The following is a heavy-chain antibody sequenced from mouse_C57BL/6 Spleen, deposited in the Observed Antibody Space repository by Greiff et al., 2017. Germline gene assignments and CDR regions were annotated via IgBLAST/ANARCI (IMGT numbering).Heavy chain of an antibody. Sequence: QVQLQQPGAELVRPGSSVKLSCKASGYTFTSYWMHWVKQRPIQGLAWIGKIDPSDSDTHYNQKFKDKATLTVDNSSSPAYMQLSSLTSEDSAVYYCARDYDAGSSYGGFAYGGQGTLVTVSA. J-gene: IGHJ3*01. V-gene: IGHV1-52*01. CDR2: IDPSDSDT. CDR1: GYTFTSYW. D-gene: IGHD1-1*01. CDR3: ARDYDAGSSYGGFAY.